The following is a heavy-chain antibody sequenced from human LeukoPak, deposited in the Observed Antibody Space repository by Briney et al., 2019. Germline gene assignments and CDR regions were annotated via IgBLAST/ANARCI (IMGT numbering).Heavy chain of an antibody. V-gene: IGHV3-23*01. CDR2: ISGSDGGT. Sequence: GGSLRLSCVASGFTFGSAAMTWVRQAPGKGLEWVSGISGSDGGTYYADSVKGRFTISRDNSKNTLYLQMNSLRVEDTAIYYCARDRGSGVFDNWGQGTLVTVSS. D-gene: IGHD5/OR15-5a*01. CDR3: ARDRGSGVFDN. CDR1: GFTFGSAA. J-gene: IGHJ4*02.